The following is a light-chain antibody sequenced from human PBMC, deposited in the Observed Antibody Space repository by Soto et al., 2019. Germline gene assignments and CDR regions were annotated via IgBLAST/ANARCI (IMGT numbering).Light chain of an antibody. CDR2: AAA. J-gene: IGKJ2*01. Sequence: DLQMTQTPSSLSASVGDRVTITCRASQSISNYLNWYQQKPGKAPKLLIYAAANLRSGVPSRFSGSGSGTDFTLTVSSLQPEDFATYYCQQSYSAPRTFGQGTKLEIK. CDR3: QQSYSAPRT. V-gene: IGKV1-39*01. CDR1: QSISNY.